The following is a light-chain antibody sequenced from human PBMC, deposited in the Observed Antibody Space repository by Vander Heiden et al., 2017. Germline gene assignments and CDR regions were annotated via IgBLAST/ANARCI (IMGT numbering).Light chain of an antibody. CDR2: AAS. Sequence: TKMTRSPSPLFASVGDRVTITCRASQSISSYLNWYQQKPGKAPKLLIYAASSLQSGFPSRFSGSGSGTEFTLTISSLQPEDFATYYWQQSYSTLGTFGGGTKVEIK. J-gene: IGKJ4*01. V-gene: IGKV1-39*01. CDR3: QQSYSTLGT. CDR1: QSISSY.